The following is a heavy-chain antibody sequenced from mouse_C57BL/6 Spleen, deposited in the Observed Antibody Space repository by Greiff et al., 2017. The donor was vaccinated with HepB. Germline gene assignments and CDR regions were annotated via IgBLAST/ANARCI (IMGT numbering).Heavy chain of an antibody. Sequence: QVQLKQSGAELVRPGASVTLSCKASGYTFTDYEMHWVKQTPVHGLEWIGAIDPETGGTAYNQKFKGKAILTADKSSSTAYMELRSLTSEDSAVYYCTREAYYSNYYYAMDYWGQGTSVTVSS. V-gene: IGHV1-15*01. J-gene: IGHJ4*01. D-gene: IGHD2-5*01. CDR1: GYTFTDYE. CDR2: IDPETGGT. CDR3: TREAYYSNYYYAMDY.